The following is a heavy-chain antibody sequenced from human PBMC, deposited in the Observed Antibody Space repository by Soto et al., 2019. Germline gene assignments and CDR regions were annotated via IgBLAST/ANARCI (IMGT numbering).Heavy chain of an antibody. CDR1: GFTFSGSA. Sequence: EVQLVESGGGLVQPGGTLKLSCAASGFTFSGSALHWVRQASGKGLEWVGRIRSKGNNYATAYGASLKGSFTISRDDSKNTAYLQMNSLNTEDTAMYYCSRQASDFWSGKPQYYMDVWRKGTTVTVSS. CDR2: IRSKGNNYAT. J-gene: IGHJ6*03. V-gene: IGHV3-73*01. D-gene: IGHD3-3*01. CDR3: SRQASDFWSGKPQYYMDV.